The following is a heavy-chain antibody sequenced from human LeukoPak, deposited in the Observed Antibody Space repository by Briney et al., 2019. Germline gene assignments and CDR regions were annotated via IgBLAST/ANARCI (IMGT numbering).Heavy chain of an antibody. Sequence: SETLSLTCTVSGGSISSYYWSWIWQPPGKGLEWIGYIYYSGSTNYNPSLKSRVTISVDTSKNQFSLKLSSVTAADTAAYYCARGGGVLSYYGSGSYNDAFDIWGQGTMVTVSS. J-gene: IGHJ3*02. CDR2: IYYSGST. CDR1: GGSISSYY. D-gene: IGHD3-10*01. CDR3: ARGGGVLSYYGSGSYNDAFDI. V-gene: IGHV4-59*08.